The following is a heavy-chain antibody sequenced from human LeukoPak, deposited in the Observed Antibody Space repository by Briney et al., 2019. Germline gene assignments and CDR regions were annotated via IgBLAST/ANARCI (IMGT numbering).Heavy chain of an antibody. J-gene: IGHJ3*02. Sequence: VASVKVSCKASGYTFTGYYIHWVRQAPGQGLEWMGWINPNSGGTNYAQKFQGRVTMTRDTSISTAYMELSRLRSDDTAVYYCASPGYCSSTSCYVYAFDIWGQGTMVTVSS. CDR2: INPNSGGT. D-gene: IGHD2-2*01. V-gene: IGHV1-2*02. CDR1: GYTFTGYY. CDR3: ASPGYCSSTSCYVYAFDI.